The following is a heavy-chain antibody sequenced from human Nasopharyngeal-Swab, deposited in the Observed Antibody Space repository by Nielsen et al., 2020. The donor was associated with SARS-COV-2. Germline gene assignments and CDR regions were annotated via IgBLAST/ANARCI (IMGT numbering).Heavy chain of an antibody. J-gene: IGHJ6*03. CDR3: TRVPGFGTYYYYYMDV. V-gene: IGHV3-49*03. CDR2: IRSKAYGGTT. CDR1: GFTFGDYA. D-gene: IGHD1-1*01. Sequence: GGSLRLSCTASGFTFGDYAMSWFRQAPGKGLEWVGFIRSKAYGGTTEYAASVKGRFTISRDDSKSIAYLQMNSLKTEDTAVCYCTRVPGFGTYYYYYMDVWGKGTTVTVSS.